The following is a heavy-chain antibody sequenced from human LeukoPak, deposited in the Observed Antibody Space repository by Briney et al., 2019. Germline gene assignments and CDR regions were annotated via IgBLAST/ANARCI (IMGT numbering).Heavy chain of an antibody. V-gene: IGHV4-39*07. CDR2: IYYSGST. Sequence: SETLSLTCTVSGGSISSSSYYWGWIRQPPGKGLEWIGSIYYSGSTYYNPSLKSRVTISVDTSKNQFSLKLSSVTAADTAVYYCARIKPNVHTMVRGLIGYYYMDVWGKGTTVTVSS. D-gene: IGHD3-10*01. CDR3: ARIKPNVHTMVRGLIGYYYMDV. J-gene: IGHJ6*03. CDR1: GGSISSSSYY.